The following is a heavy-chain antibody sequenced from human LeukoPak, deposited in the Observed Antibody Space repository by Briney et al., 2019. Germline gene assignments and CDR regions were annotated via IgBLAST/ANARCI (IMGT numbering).Heavy chain of an antibody. J-gene: IGHJ5*02. Sequence: SETLSLTCAVSDFSISSAYYWGWIRQPPGKGLEWIGSIYHSGSTYYNSSLKSRVTISIDTSKNHFSLSLISVTVAGTAVYYCARGPWYTSSSCFDPWGQGTLVTVSS. V-gene: IGHV4-38-2*01. CDR3: ARGPWYTSSSCFDP. CDR1: DFSISSAYY. CDR2: IYHSGST. D-gene: IGHD6-6*01.